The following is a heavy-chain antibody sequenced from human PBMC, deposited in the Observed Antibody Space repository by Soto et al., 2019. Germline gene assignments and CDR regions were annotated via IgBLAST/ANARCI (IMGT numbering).Heavy chain of an antibody. V-gene: IGHV3-7*01. CDR2: IKVDGSDK. J-gene: IGHJ4*02. Sequence: EVQLVESGGGLVQPGGSLRLSCAASGFTFSSNWMSFSSNWMSWVRQAPGKGLEWVANIKVDGSDKYYVNSVKGRFTSSRDNAKNSLYLKRNSLRAEDTAVYYCARTRPGLYFDYLGQGTLVTVSS. CDR1: GFTFSSNW. CDR3: ARTRPGLYFDY.